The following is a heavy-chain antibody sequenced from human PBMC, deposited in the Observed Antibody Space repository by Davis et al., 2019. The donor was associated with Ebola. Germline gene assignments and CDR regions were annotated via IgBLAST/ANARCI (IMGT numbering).Heavy chain of an antibody. CDR1: GFTFSSHA. V-gene: IGHV3-30-3*01. J-gene: IGHJ4*02. CDR2: ISYDGSNE. D-gene: IGHD6-6*01. Sequence: GESLKISCAASGFTFSSHAMHWVRQAPGKGLEWVAVISYDGSNEYYADSVKGRFTISRDNSKNTLYLQMNSLRAEDTAVYYCARGWNEYSTSAYDNWGQGTLVTVSS. CDR3: ARGWNEYSTSAYDN.